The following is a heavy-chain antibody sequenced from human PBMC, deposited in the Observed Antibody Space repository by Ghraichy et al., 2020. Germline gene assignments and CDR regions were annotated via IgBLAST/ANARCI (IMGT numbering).Heavy chain of an antibody. CDR3: ARVGQQLGAFDI. Sequence: ESLNISCTVSGGSISSYYWSWIRQPPGKGLEWIWYIYYSGSTNYNPSLKSRVTISVDTSKNQFSLKLSSVTAADTAVYYCARVGQQLGAFDIWGQGTMVTVSS. CDR2: IYYSGST. CDR1: GGSISSYY. J-gene: IGHJ3*02. D-gene: IGHD6-13*01. V-gene: IGHV4-59*01.